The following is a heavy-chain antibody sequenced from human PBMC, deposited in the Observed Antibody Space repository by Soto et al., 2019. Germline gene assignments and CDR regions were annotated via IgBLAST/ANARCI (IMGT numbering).Heavy chain of an antibody. D-gene: IGHD4-17*01. J-gene: IGHJ5*02. CDR1: GGSIRSSDCY. V-gene: IGHV4-30-4*01. CDR3: ARDLGGDHAYNWFNP. CDR2: IYYSGST. Sequence: QVQLQESGPGLVMPSQTLSLTCTVSGGSIRSSDCYWSWIRQPPGKGLEWIGYIYYSGSTHYNPSLKSRVSISVDTSKNQFSLKLSFVTAADTAVYYCARDLGGDHAYNWFNPWGQGTLVTVSS.